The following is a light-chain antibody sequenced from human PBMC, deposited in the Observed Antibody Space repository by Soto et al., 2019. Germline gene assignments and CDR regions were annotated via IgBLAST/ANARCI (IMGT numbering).Light chain of an antibody. CDR1: QSISGW. CDR2: KAS. V-gene: IGKV1-5*03. CDR3: QQYNTYPPT. J-gene: IGKJ1*01. Sequence: DIQMAQSPSTLSASIGDRVTITFRASQSISGWLDWYQQKPGKAPHLLIYKASSLESGVPSRLRGSGYGTELTITISSMQTDDFETYYCQQYNTYPPTFGHGTKVDIK.